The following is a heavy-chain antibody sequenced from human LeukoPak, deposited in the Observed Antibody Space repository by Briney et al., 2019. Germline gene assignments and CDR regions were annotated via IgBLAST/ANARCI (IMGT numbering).Heavy chain of an antibody. CDR1: GFTVNSNY. CDR2: LYSDGRT. D-gene: IGHD6-13*01. CDR3: AKSDSPYSSSWYPWGY. Sequence: GGSLRLSCAASGFTVNSNYMNWVRQAPGKGLEWVSVLYSDGRTYYADSVKGRFTISRDTSKNTLYLQVNSLRAEDTAVYYCAKSDSPYSSSWYPWGYWGQGTLVTVSS. V-gene: IGHV3-53*01. J-gene: IGHJ4*02.